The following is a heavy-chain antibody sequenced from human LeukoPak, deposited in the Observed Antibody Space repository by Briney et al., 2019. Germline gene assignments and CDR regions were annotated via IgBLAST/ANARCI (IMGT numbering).Heavy chain of an antibody. D-gene: IGHD2-21*02. CDR2: IDDSGKT. J-gene: IGHJ4*02. CDR3: ARDLLPVTD. CDR1: GGPINTYY. Sequence: SETLSLTCTVSGGPINTYYWSWIRQPPGKGLEWLGSIDDSGKTIHNPSLKSRVTMSVDTSKNQFSLKLTSVTAADTAMYYCARDLLPVTDWGQGTLVTVSS. V-gene: IGHV4-59*01.